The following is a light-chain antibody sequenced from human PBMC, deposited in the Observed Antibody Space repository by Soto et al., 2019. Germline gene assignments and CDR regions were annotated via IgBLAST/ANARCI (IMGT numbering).Light chain of an antibody. V-gene: IGLV2-11*01. CDR3: CSYAGSYIYV. CDR1: SSDVGGYNY. J-gene: IGLJ1*01. Sequence: QSALTRPRSVSGSPGQSVTISCTGTSSDVGGYNYVSWYQQHPDKAPKVMIYDVTKRPSGVPDRFSGSKSGNTASLTISGLQAEDEADYYCCSYAGSYIYVFGTGTKLTVL. CDR2: DVT.